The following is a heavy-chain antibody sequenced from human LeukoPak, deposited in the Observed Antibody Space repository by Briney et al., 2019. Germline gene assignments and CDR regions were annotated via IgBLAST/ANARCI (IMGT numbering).Heavy chain of an antibody. J-gene: IGHJ4*01. D-gene: IGHD2-15*01. CDR1: GYTFTSYG. Sequence: EASVKLSCEASGYTFTSYGISWVRQAPGHGLEWMGWISAYNGNTNYAQKLQGRVTMTTDTSTSTAYMELRSLRSDDTAVYYCARAVGGSCYDYWGHETLVTVSS. CDR3: ARAVGGSCYDY. CDR2: ISAYNGNT. V-gene: IGHV1-18*01.